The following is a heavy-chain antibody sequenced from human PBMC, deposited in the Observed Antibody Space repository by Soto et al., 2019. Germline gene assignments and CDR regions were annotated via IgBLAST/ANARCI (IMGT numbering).Heavy chain of an antibody. V-gene: IGHV4-39*01. J-gene: IGHJ4*02. D-gene: IGHD3-3*02. CDR1: GSSINSSGYY. CDR3: ARLPSRHLVDY. CDR2: MFYGVST. Sequence: LETMSVTCPVSGSSINSSGYYWGWIRQPPGKGLEWIGSMFYGVSTYYNPSLKSRVTVSVDTSKNKFSLNLRSVTAADTAVYYCARLPSRHLVDYWGQGTLVTVSA.